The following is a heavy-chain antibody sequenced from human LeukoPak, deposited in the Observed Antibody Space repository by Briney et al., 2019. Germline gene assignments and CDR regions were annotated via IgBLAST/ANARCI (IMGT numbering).Heavy chain of an antibody. Sequence: PGGSLRLSCAGTGFTFSNYWMNWVRQAPGKGLEWVANIKEDGSRINYVDSVKGRFTISRDNAKNSVYLQMDNLRAEDTAVYYCVGSSGWLFDYLGQGILVAVSS. CDR2: IKEDGSRI. J-gene: IGHJ4*02. D-gene: IGHD6-19*01. CDR1: GFTFSNYW. CDR3: VGSSGWLFDY. V-gene: IGHV3-7*01.